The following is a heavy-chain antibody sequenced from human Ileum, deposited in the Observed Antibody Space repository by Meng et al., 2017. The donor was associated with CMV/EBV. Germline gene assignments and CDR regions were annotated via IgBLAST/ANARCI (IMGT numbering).Heavy chain of an antibody. J-gene: IGHJ5*02. CDR1: GGSIRGSY. V-gene: IGHV4-4*07. D-gene: IGHD4-11*01. CDR2: FYNTESV. CDR3: AKDRSNSWMADWFDP. Sequence: HVRRQESGPGLVELSETLPLTCTGCGGSIRGSYWSWIRQPAGKGLEWIGRFYNTESVDYNPSLRSRVSMSIDTSKNQFSLKLTSVTAADTAIYYCAKDRSNSWMADWFDPWGQGTLVTVSS.